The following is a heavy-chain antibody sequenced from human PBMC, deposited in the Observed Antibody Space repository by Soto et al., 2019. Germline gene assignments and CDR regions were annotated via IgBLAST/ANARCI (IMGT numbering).Heavy chain of an antibody. Sequence: GGSLRLSCAASGFTFSSYSMNWVRQAPGKGLEWVSSISSSSSYIYYADSVKGRFTISRDNAKDSLYLQMNSLRAEDTAVYYCARDLRGRAAIDYWGQGTLVTVSS. J-gene: IGHJ4*02. D-gene: IGHD2-15*01. CDR2: ISSSSSYI. CDR3: ARDLRGRAAIDY. V-gene: IGHV3-21*01. CDR1: GFTFSSYS.